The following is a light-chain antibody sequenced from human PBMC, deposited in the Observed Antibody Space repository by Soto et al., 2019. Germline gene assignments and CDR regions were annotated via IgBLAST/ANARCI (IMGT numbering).Light chain of an antibody. Sequence: QSALTQPASVSGSPGQSITISCTGTSSGVGGYNYVSWYQQHPGKAPKLMIYDVSNRPSGVSNRFSGSKSGNTASLTISGLQAEDEADYYCSSYTSTSTLWVFGTGTKLTVL. CDR3: SSYTSTSTLWV. CDR1: SSGVGGYNY. V-gene: IGLV2-14*01. CDR2: DVS. J-gene: IGLJ1*01.